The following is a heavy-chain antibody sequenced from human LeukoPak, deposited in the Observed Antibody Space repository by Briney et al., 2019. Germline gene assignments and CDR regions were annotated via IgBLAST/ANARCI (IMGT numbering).Heavy chain of an antibody. CDR3: ARDVEDYGGNGFDY. J-gene: IGHJ4*02. V-gene: IGHV3-53*01. CDR1: GFTVSSNY. D-gene: IGHD4-23*01. CDR2: IYSGGST. Sequence: GGSLRLSCAASGFTVSSNYMSWVRQAPGKGLEWVSVIYSGGSTYYADSVKGRFTISRDNAKNTLYLQMNSLRAEDTAAYYCARDVEDYGGNGFDYWGQGTLVTVSS.